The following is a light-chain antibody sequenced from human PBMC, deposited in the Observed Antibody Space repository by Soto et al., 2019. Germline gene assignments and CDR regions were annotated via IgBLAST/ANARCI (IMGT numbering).Light chain of an antibody. CDR3: NSIAGIKSVV. CDR2: EVA. V-gene: IGLV2-8*01. CDR1: SSDVGGYNH. Sequence: QSVLTQPPSASGSPGQSVTISCTGTSSDVGGYNHVSWYQQHPGKAPKLIIFEVAKRPSGVPDRFSGSKSGNTASLTVSGLQADDEGDYYCNSIAGIKSVVFGGGTKLTVL. J-gene: IGLJ2*01.